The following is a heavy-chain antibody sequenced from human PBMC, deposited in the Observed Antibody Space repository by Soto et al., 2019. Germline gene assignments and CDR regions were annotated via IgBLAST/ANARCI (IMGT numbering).Heavy chain of an antibody. CDR1: GGSISSSNYY. Sequence: TSETLSLTCTVSGGSISSSNYYWGWIRQPPGKGLEWIGSIYYSGSTYYNPSLKSRVTTSVDTSKNQFSLKLSSVAAADTAVYYCARLGAPYYFDYWGQGTLVTVSS. J-gene: IGHJ4*02. V-gene: IGHV4-39*01. CDR2: IYYSGST. CDR3: ARLGAPYYFDY.